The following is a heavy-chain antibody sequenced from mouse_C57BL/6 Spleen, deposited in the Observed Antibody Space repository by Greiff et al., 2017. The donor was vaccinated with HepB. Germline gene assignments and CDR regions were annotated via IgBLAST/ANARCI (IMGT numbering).Heavy chain of an antibody. CDR3: ARSYYDYDYAMDY. V-gene: IGHV1-85*01. Sequence: VQLQQSGPELVKPGASVKLSCKASGYTFTSYDINWVKQRPGQGLEWIGWIYPRDGSTKYNEKFKGKATLTVDTSSSTAYMELRSLTSEDSAVYFCARSYYDYDYAMDYWGQGTSVTVSS. CDR2: IYPRDGST. CDR1: GYTFTSYD. D-gene: IGHD2-4*01. J-gene: IGHJ4*01.